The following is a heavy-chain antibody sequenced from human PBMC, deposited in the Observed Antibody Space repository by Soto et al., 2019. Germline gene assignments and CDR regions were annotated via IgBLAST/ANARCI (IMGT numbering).Heavy chain of an antibody. V-gene: IGHV4-30-4*01. CDR3: ARDAYYYDSSVGNN. D-gene: IGHD3-22*01. CDR1: GGSISSGDYY. J-gene: IGHJ4*02. Sequence: SETLSLTCTVSGGSISSGDYYWSWIRQPPGKGLEWIGYIYYSGSTYYNPSLKSRVTISVDTSKNQFSLKLSSVTAADTAVYYCARDAYYYDSSVGNNWGQGTLVTV. CDR2: IYYSGST.